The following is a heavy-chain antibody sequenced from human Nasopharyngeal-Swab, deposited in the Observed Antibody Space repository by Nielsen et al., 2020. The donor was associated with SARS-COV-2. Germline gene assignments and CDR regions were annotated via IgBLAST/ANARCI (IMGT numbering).Heavy chain of an antibody. V-gene: IGHV1-69*13. J-gene: IGHJ6*02. D-gene: IGHD2-2*01. CDR3: ASNSGCSSTSCPIDRLVYGMDV. Sequence: SVKVSCKASGGTFSSYAISWVRQAPGQGLEWMGGIIPIFGTANYAQKFQGRVTITADESTSTAYMELSSLRSEDTAVYYCASNSGCSSTSCPIDRLVYGMDVWGQGTTVTRLL. CDR2: IIPIFGTA. CDR1: GGTFSSYA.